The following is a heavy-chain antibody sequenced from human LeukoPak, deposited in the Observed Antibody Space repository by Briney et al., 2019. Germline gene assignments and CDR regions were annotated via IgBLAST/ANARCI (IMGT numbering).Heavy chain of an antibody. V-gene: IGHV3-33*01. Sequence: GRSLRLSCAASGFTFSSYGMHWVRQAPGKGLEWVAVIWSDGSNKYYADSVKGRFTISRDNSKNTMYLQMYRLRAGDTAVYYCARGAPDFDYWGQGTLVTVSS. CDR1: GFTFSSYG. CDR2: IWSDGSNK. J-gene: IGHJ4*02. CDR3: ARGAPDFDY.